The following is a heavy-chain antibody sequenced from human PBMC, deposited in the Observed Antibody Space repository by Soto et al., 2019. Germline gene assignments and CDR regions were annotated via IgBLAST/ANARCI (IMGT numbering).Heavy chain of an antibody. J-gene: IGHJ5*02. D-gene: IGHD6-19*01. CDR3: ARHGSDSGWFFFDP. Sequence: LSLTRSLSGGAINGDYWSWIRQPPGKGLEWIGFVSYSGSTDYHPSLKSRVTISIDTSKNQFSLKMISVTAADTAVYYCARHGSDSGWFFFDPWGQGALVTVST. CDR1: GGAINGDY. CDR2: VSYSGST. V-gene: IGHV4-59*08.